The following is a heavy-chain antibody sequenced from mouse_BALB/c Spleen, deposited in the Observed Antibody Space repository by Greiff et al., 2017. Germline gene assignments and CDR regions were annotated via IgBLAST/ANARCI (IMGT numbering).Heavy chain of an antibody. CDR3: ARSHYGSSYAMDY. J-gene: IGHJ4*01. D-gene: IGHD1-1*01. Sequence: EVKVEESGGGLVQPGGSRKLSCAASGFTFSSFGMHWVRQAPEKGLEWVAYISSGSSTIYYADTVKGRFTISRDNPKNTLFLQMTSLRSEDTAMYYCARSHYGSSYAMDYWGQGTSVTVSS. CDR1: GFTFSSFG. V-gene: IGHV5-17*02. CDR2: ISSGSSTI.